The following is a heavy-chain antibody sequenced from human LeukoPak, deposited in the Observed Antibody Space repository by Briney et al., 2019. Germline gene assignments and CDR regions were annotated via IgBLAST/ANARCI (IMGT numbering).Heavy chain of an antibody. Sequence: SETLSLTCTVSGDSISTSNSYWGWIRQPPGKGLEWIGSIYYSGSTYYNPSLKSRVTISVDTSKNLFSLKLSSVTAADTAVYYCARDFYSYGSVDYWGQGTLVTVSS. V-gene: IGHV4-39*07. CDR3: ARDFYSYGSVDY. CDR2: IYYSGST. D-gene: IGHD5-18*01. CDR1: GDSISTSNSY. J-gene: IGHJ4*02.